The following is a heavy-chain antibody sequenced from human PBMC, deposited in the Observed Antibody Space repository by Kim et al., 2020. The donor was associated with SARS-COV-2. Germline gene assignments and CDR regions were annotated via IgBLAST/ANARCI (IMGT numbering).Heavy chain of an antibody. V-gene: IGHV1-58*01. J-gene: IGHJ6*02. Sequence: SVKVSCKASGFTFTSSAVQWVRQARGQRLEWIGWIVVGSGNTNYAQKFQERVTITRDMSTSTAYMELSSLRSEDTAVYYCAAGNLGYCSGGSCPMSFNYYYGMDVWGQGTTVTVSS. CDR3: AAGNLGYCSGGSCPMSFNYYYGMDV. CDR2: IVVGSGNT. CDR1: GFTFTSSA. D-gene: IGHD2-15*01.